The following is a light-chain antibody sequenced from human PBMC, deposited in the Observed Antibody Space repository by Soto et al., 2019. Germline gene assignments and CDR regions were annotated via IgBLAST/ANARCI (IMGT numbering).Light chain of an antibody. CDR1: SSDVGGYNY. Sequence: QSALTQPASVSGSPGQSITISCTGTSSDVGGYNYVSWYQQHPGKAPKLMIYEVSNRPSGVSNRFSGSKSGNTASLTISGLQAEDEADYYCSSYTSSSTYVCGTGTTLTVL. V-gene: IGLV2-14*01. CDR3: SSYTSSSTYV. CDR2: EVS. J-gene: IGLJ1*01.